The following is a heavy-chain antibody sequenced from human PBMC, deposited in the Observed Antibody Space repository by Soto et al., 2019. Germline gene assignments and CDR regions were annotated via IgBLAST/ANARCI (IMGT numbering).Heavy chain of an antibody. Sequence: SETLSLTCAVSGGSISSGGHSWSWIRQPPGKGLEWIGYISHSGSTYYNPSLKSRDTISVDRSKNQFSLKLSSVTAADTAVYYCARGGLLPDYWGQGTLVTVSS. CDR1: GGSISSGGHS. J-gene: IGHJ4*02. D-gene: IGHD6-19*01. V-gene: IGHV4-30-2*01. CDR3: ARGGLLPDY. CDR2: ISHSGST.